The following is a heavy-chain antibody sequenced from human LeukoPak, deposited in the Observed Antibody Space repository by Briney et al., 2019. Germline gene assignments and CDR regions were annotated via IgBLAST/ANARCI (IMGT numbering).Heavy chain of an antibody. V-gene: IGHV4-61*02. Sequence: SQTLSLTCTVSGGSISSGSYYWSWIRQPAGKGLKWIGRIYTSGSTNYNPSPKSRVTISVDTSKNQFSLKLSSVTAADTAVYYCARDYDYVWGSYHLYGMDVWGQGTTVTVSS. CDR1: GGSISSGSYY. D-gene: IGHD3-16*02. CDR2: IYTSGST. J-gene: IGHJ6*02. CDR3: ARDYDYVWGSYHLYGMDV.